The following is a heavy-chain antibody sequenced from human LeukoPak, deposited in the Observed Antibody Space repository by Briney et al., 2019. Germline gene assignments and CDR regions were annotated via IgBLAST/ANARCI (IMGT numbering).Heavy chain of an antibody. CDR3: AKRGVVIRVILVGFHKEAYYFDS. D-gene: IGHD3-22*01. CDR1: VITLSNYG. Sequence: PGGSLRLSCAVSVITLSNYGMSWVRPAPGQGLEWVAGISDRGRRTNYADSVKGRFTISTDHPKNTLYLQMNSLRAEDTAVYFCAKRGVVIRVILVGFHKEAYYFDSWGQGALVTVSS. V-gene: IGHV3-23*01. J-gene: IGHJ4*02. CDR2: ISDRGRRT.